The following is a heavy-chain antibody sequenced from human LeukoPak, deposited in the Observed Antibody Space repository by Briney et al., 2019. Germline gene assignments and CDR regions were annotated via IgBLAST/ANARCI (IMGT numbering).Heavy chain of an antibody. D-gene: IGHD2-15*01. V-gene: IGHV3-48*03. Sequence: GGSLRLSCAASGFTFSSYEMSWVRQAPGKGLEWVSYINSGGSSKYYADSVKGRFTISRDNAENSLHLQMNSLRAEDTAVYYCGRRTSQYCSGGSCYSGWGFYFDYWGQGAPVTVSS. J-gene: IGHJ4*02. CDR1: GFTFSSYE. CDR2: INSGGSSK. CDR3: GRRTSQYCSGGSCYSGWGFYFDY.